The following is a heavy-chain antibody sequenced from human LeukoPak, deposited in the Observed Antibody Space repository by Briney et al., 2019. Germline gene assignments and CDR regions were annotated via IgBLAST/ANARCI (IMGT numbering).Heavy chain of an antibody. CDR3: AKDAGTWGYGYNFDY. CDR2: ISFDESVK. Sequence: GGSLRLSCAACGFTFSSHGMHWVRQAPGKGLEWVAVISFDESVKCYADSVKGRYTISRDNSKNTLYLQMNSLRAEDTAVYYCAKDAGTWGYGYNFDYWGQGTLLTVSS. CDR1: GFTFSSHG. D-gene: IGHD7-27*01. V-gene: IGHV3-30*18. J-gene: IGHJ4*02.